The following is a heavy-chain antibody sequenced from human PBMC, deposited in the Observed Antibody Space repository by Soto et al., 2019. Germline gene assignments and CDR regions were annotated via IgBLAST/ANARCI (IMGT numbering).Heavy chain of an antibody. CDR2: INPNSGGT. CDR3: ARGLGGYIDAFDI. CDR1: GYTFTGYY. V-gene: IGHV1-2*04. Sequence: ASVKVSCKASGYTFTGYYMHWVRQAPGQGLEWMGWINPNSGGTNYAQKFQGWVTMTRDTSISTAYMELSRLRSDDTAVYYCARGLGGYIDAFDIWGQGTMVTVSS. D-gene: IGHD3-22*01. J-gene: IGHJ3*02.